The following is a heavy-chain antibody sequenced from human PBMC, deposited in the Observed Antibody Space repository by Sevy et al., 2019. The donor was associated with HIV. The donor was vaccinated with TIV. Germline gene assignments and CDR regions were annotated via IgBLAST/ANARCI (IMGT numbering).Heavy chain of an antibody. CDR1: GFTFSDYY. CDR3: ARVRYTYGNFFFDY. J-gene: IGHJ4*02. Sequence: AGSLRLSCTASGFTFSDYYMSWIRQAPGKELEWISYIGSRDYFIYYADSVKGRFTISRDNAKNSMFLHMSSLRAEDTALYYCARVRYTYGNFFFDYWGQGTLVTVSS. V-gene: IGHV3-11*01. D-gene: IGHD5-18*01. CDR2: IGSRDYFI.